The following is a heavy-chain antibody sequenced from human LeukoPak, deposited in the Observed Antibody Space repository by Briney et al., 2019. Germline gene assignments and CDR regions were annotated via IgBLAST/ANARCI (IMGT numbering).Heavy chain of an antibody. CDR2: IWHDGSAE. Sequence: GGSLRLSCAASGFSFSSYGMHWVRQAPGKGLEWVAVIWHDGSAEFYVDSVKGRFSISRDDSKNTLYLQMNSLRVEDTALYYCAKDNRGGWSGYFENWGQGTLLTVSS. CDR1: GFSFSSYG. CDR3: AKDNRGGWSGYFEN. V-gene: IGHV3-33*06. J-gene: IGHJ4*02. D-gene: IGHD6-19*01.